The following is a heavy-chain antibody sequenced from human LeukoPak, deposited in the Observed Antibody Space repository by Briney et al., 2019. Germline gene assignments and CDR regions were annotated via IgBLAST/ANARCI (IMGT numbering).Heavy chain of an antibody. Sequence: PSETLSLTCTVSGGSISSYYWSWIRQPPGKGLEWIGYIYTSGSTNYNPSLKSRVTISVDTSKNQFSLKLSSVTAADTAVYYCARLAVYSSPYYYYYMDVWGKGTTDTVSS. CDR2: IYTSGST. D-gene: IGHD6-13*01. V-gene: IGHV4-4*09. CDR3: ARLAVYSSPYYYYYMDV. J-gene: IGHJ6*03. CDR1: GGSISSYY.